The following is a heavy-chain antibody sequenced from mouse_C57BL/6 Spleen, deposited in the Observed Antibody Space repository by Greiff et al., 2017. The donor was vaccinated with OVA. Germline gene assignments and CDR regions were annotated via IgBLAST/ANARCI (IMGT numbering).Heavy chain of an antibody. D-gene: IGHD2-4*01. CDR2: IDPSDSET. J-gene: IGHJ3*01. V-gene: IGHV1-52*01. CDR1: GYTFTSYW. CDR3: ARSGYDYDAGAWFAY. Sequence: QVHVKQPGAELVRPGSSVKLSCKASGYTFTSYWMHWVKQRPIQGLEWIGNIDPSDSETHYNQKFKDKATLTVDKSSSTAYMQLSSLTSEDSAVYYCARSGYDYDAGAWFAYWGQGTLVTVSA.